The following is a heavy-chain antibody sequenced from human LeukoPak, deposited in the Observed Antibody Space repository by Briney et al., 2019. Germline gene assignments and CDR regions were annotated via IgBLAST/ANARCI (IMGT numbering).Heavy chain of an antibody. CDR2: VYHSVNI. CDR3: ARSRTGYYRYLDS. D-gene: IGHD3-9*01. V-gene: IGHV4-30-2*01. J-gene: IGHJ4*02. Sequence: SETLSLTCAVSGGSISSGIYSWNWVRQPPGKGLEWIGFVYHSVNIHYNPSLESRVTISVDRSKNRFSPKLNSVTAADTAVYYCARSRTGYYRYLDSWGQGTLVTVSS. CDR1: GGSISSGIYS.